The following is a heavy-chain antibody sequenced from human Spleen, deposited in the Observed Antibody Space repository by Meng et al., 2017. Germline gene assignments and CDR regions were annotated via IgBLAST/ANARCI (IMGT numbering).Heavy chain of an antibody. J-gene: IGHJ4*02. CDR2: INTNTGDP. V-gene: IGHV7-4-1*01. CDR3: ARSDLWATYYFDY. D-gene: IGHD2-21*01. Sequence: ASVKVSCKASGYTFTGYYMHWVRQAPGQGLEWMGWINTNTGDPTLAQGFTGRFVLSLDTSVSTAYLQILSLRAGDTAVYYCARSDLWATYYFDYWGQGSLVTVSS. CDR1: GYTFTGYY.